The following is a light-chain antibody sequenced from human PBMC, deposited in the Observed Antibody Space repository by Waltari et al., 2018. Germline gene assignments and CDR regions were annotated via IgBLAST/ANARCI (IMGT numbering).Light chain of an antibody. V-gene: IGLV1-51*01. CDR1: NSNIGNNY. CDR3: ATWDSSLSAL. Sequence: QSVLTQPPSVSAAPGQKVTIPCSGSNSNIGNNYVAWYQQLPGTAPKLLIYDNSERPSGIPDRFSGSKSGTSATLDITGLQTGDEADYYCATWDSSLSALFGGVTKLTVL. J-gene: IGLJ3*02. CDR2: DNS.